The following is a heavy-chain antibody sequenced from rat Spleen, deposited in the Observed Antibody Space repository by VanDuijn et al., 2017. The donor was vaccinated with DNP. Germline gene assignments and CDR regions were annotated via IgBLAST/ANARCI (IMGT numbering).Heavy chain of an antibody. CDR1: GFTFSDYG. D-gene: IGHD1-2*01. Sequence: EVQVVESGGGLVQPGRSLKLSCAASGFTFSDYGMAWVRQAPKRGLEWVAILSSRSSTSYYRDSVKGRFTISRDNAENTVYLQMNSLRSEDTATYYCAKGAAIFDYWGQGVMVTVSS. V-gene: IGHV5-7*01. J-gene: IGHJ2*01. CDR2: LSSRSSTS. CDR3: AKGAAIFDY.